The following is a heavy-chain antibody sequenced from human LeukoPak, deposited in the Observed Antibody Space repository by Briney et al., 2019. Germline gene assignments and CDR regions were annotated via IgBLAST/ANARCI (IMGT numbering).Heavy chain of an antibody. CDR3: ARVYCSGGSCYAGYFDY. CDR2: ISSSSSYI. V-gene: IGHV3-21*01. D-gene: IGHD2-15*01. J-gene: IGHJ4*02. Sequence: GGSLRLSCAASGFTFSSYSMNWVRQAPGKGLEWVSSISSSSSYIYYADSVKGRFTISRDNAKNSLYLQMNSLRAEDTAVYYCARVYCSGGSCYAGYFDYWGRGTLVTVAS. CDR1: GFTFSSYS.